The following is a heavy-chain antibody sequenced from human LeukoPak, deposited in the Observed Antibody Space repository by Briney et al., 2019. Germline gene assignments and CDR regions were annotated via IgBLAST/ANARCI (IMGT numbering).Heavy chain of an antibody. CDR3: AREWAYPDY. Sequence: GGSLRLSCAASGFTFSSYAMSWVRQAPGKGLEWVSAISGSGGSTYYADSVKGRFTISRDNAKNSLFLQMNSLRAEDTAVYYCAREWAYPDYWGQGTLVTVSS. V-gene: IGHV3-23*01. CDR2: ISGSGGST. J-gene: IGHJ4*02. CDR1: GFTFSSYA.